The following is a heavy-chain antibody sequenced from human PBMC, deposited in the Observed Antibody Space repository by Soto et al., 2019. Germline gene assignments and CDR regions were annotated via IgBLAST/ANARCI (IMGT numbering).Heavy chain of an antibody. CDR3: ERAFKAMGLFEY. D-gene: IGHD5-18*01. V-gene: IGHV4-30-2*01. CDR2: LYHGGAT. Sequence: TXSLTGAFSVCSIIIGAYAGSGIRQPPGKGLEWIGYLYHGGATYSNPSLKNRVTISGDWSKNQFSLQLNSVTAADTAVYYCERAFKAMGLFEYWGPGILVTVSS. CDR1: VCSIIIGAYA. J-gene: IGHJ4*02.